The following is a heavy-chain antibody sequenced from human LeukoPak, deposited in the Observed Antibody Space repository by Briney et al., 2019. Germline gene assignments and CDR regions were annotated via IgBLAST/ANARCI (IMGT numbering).Heavy chain of an antibody. CDR3: AKDYDSYFDY. Sequence: GGSLRLSCAASGFTFSSYGMHWVRQAPGKGLEWVAVISYDGSNKYYADSVKGRFTISRDNSKNTLYLQMNSLRAEDTAVYYCAKDYDSYFDYWGQGTLVTVSS. V-gene: IGHV3-30*18. CDR1: GFTFSSYG. J-gene: IGHJ4*02. CDR2: ISYDGSNK. D-gene: IGHD3-16*01.